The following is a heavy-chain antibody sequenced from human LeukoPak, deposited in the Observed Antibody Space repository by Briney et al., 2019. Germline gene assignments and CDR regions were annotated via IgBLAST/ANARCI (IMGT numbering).Heavy chain of an antibody. CDR3: TTLGAYDRFDS. V-gene: IGHV3-7*05. CDR2: IKQDGSEK. Sequence: GGSLRLSCAASGFTFSNYWMSWVRQAPGKGLEWVANIKQDGSEKLYVDSLKGRFTISRDNAKNSLYLQMNSLRAEDTAVYYCTTLGAYDRFDSWGQGTLVTVSS. CDR1: GFTFSNYW. D-gene: IGHD5-12*01. J-gene: IGHJ4*02.